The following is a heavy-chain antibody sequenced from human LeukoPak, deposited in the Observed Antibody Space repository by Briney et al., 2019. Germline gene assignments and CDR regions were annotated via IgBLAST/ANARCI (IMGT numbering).Heavy chain of an antibody. CDR1: GGTFNSYA. Sequence: SVKVSCKASGGTFNSYAISWVRQAPGQGLEWMGGIIPIFGTANYAQKFQGRVTITADESTSTAYMELSSLRSEDTAVYYCARDRIGSSGWFDYWGQGTPVTVSS. J-gene: IGHJ4*02. V-gene: IGHV1-69*13. CDR3: ARDRIGSSGWFDY. CDR2: IIPIFGTA. D-gene: IGHD6-19*01.